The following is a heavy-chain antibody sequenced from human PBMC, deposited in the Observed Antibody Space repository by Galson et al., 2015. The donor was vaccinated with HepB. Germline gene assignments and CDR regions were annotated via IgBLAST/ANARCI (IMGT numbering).Heavy chain of an antibody. J-gene: IGHJ4*02. Sequence: QVQLQESGPGLVKPSETLSLTCAVYGGSFSDNYWSWIRQPPGRGLEWIGGINYSGNTNYNPSLKSRVTISVDTSNNQFSLKLSSVTAADTAVYYCARNPIGYCSGGSCYEDYWGQGTLVTVSS. CDR1: GGSFSDNY. V-gene: IGHV4-34*10. CDR3: ARNPIGYCSGGSCYEDY. CDR2: INYSGNT. D-gene: IGHD2-15*01.